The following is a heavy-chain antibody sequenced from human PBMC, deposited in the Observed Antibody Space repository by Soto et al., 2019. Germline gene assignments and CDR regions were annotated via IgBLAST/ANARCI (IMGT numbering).Heavy chain of an antibody. CDR2: ISYSGASA. Sequence: GESLKISCAASGFTFPSYAMNWVRQAPGKGLEWVSSISYSGASAYYADSVMGRFTISRDNSKNTLYLQMNSLRAEDTAVYYCAKGSLLVPGGFYYYTDVWGKGTTVTVSS. D-gene: IGHD2-8*01. CDR1: GFTFPSYA. J-gene: IGHJ6*03. CDR3: AKGSLLVPGGFYYYTDV. V-gene: IGHV3-23*01.